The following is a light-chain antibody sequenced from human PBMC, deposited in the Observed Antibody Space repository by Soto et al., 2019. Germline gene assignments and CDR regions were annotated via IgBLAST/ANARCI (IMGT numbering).Light chain of an antibody. V-gene: IGKV1-5*01. CDR1: QSIGRW. J-gene: IGKJ1*01. Sequence: DIQITPSPSTLSAFVGVRVTITCRASQSIGRWLAWYQQKPGNAPKLLIYDASSLESGVPSRFSGSGSGTEFTLTISSLQPYDFATYYCQQYNTYSPERTFGQGTKVDIK. CDR3: QQYNTYSPERT. CDR2: DAS.